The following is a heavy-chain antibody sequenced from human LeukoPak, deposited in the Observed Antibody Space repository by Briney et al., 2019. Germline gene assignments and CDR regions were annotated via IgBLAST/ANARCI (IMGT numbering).Heavy chain of an antibody. CDR1: GGSISSSSYY. J-gene: IGHJ4*02. V-gene: IGHV4-39*01. CDR2: IYYSGST. Sequence: SETLSLTCTVSGGSISSSSYYWGWIRQPPGKGLEWIGSIYYSGSTCYNPSLKSRVTISVDTSKNQFSLKLSSVTAADTAVYYCARYYYGSGSLSFDYWGQGTLVTVSS. D-gene: IGHD3-10*01. CDR3: ARYYYGSGSLSFDY.